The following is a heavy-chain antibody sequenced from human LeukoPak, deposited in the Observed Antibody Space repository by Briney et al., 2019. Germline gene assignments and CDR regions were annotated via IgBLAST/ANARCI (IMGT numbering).Heavy chain of an antibody. J-gene: IGHJ4*02. CDR2: INPNSGGT. Sequence: ASVKVSCKASGYTFTGYYMHWVRQAPGQGLEWMGWINPNSGGTSYAQKFQGRVTMTRDTSISTAYMELSRLRSDDTAVYYCAREFLEEGFDYWGQGTLVTVSS. CDR1: GYTFTGYY. V-gene: IGHV1-2*02. D-gene: IGHD2-21*01. CDR3: AREFLEEGFDY.